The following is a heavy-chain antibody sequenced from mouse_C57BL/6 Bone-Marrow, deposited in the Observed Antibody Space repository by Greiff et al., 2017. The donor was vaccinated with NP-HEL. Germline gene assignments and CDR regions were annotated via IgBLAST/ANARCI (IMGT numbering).Heavy chain of an antibody. Sequence: VQLQQSGAELVRPGTSVKVSCKASGYAFTNYLIEWVKQRPGQGLEWIGVINPGSGGTNYNEKFKGKATLTADKSSSTAYMQLSSLTSEDSAVYFCAREGYYGYAMDYWGQGTSVTVSS. V-gene: IGHV1-54*01. D-gene: IGHD1-1*01. CDR3: AREGYYGYAMDY. CDR1: GYAFTNYL. CDR2: INPGSGGT. J-gene: IGHJ4*01.